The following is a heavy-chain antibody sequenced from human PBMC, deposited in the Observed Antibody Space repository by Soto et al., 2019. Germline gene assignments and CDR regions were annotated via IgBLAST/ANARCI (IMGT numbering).Heavy chain of an antibody. J-gene: IGHJ4*02. CDR1: GFTFDDYA. D-gene: IGHD3-16*02. Sequence: EVQLVESGGGLVQPGRSLRLSCAASGFTFDDYAMHWVRQAPGKGLEWVSGISWNSGSIGYADSVKGRFTISRDNAKSSLYLQMSSLRAEDTAVYYCVLSIRGWGQGTLVTVSS. CDR3: VLSIRG. V-gene: IGHV3-9*01. CDR2: ISWNSGSI.